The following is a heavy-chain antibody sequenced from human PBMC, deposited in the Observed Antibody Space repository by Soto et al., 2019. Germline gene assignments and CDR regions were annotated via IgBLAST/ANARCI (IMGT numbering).Heavy chain of an antibody. CDR1: GYNLREYG. D-gene: IGHD6-13*01. V-gene: IGHV1-18*01. Sequence: QVHLVQSGVEVKKPGASVKVSCTAHGYNLREYGVSWLRQVPGQGFEWMGWISGDNVNRRSSQRFQDRLTMTTDTSTNIASMGLRSLRSDDTAVYFCGREGQQLAQEQYFQFTGVDVWGQGTSVTVSS. J-gene: IGHJ6*02. CDR2: ISGDNVNR. CDR3: GREGQQLAQEQYFQFTGVDV.